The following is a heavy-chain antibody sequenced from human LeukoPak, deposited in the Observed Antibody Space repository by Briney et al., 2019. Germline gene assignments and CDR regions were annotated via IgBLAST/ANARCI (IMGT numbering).Heavy chain of an antibody. Sequence: GGSLILSCAASGFTFSSYSMNWVRQAPGKGLEWVSSISSSSSYIYYADSVKGRFTISRDNAKNSLYLQMNSLRAEDTAVYYCARDKPGWSYFDYWGQGTLVTVSS. CDR1: GFTFSSYS. V-gene: IGHV3-21*01. CDR2: ISSSSSYI. CDR3: ARDKPGWSYFDY. D-gene: IGHD3-3*01. J-gene: IGHJ4*02.